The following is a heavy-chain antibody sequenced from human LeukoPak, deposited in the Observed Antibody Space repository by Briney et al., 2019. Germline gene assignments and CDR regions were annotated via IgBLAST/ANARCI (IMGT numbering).Heavy chain of an antibody. CDR2: IQYDGSNK. J-gene: IGHJ6*04. V-gene: IGHV3-30*02. D-gene: IGHD3-10*02. Sequence: GGSLRLSCAASGFTFSSYGMHWVRQAPGKGLEWVAFIQYDGSNKNYADSVKGRFTISRENPKNTLYLQMNSLRAEDTAVYYCAELGITMIGGVWGKGTTVTISS. CDR3: AELGITMIGGV. CDR1: GFTFSSYG.